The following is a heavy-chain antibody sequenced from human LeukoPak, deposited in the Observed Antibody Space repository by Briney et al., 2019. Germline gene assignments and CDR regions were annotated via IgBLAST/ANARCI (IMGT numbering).Heavy chain of an antibody. J-gene: IGHJ4*02. CDR2: INPNSGGT. V-gene: IGHV1-2*02. CDR1: EYTFSTYY. D-gene: IGHD6-13*01. Sequence: ASVKVSCKASEYTFSTYYIYWVRQAPGQGLEWMGWINPNSGGTNYAQKFQGRVTMTRDTSISTAYMELSRLKSDDTAVYYCARVSSSNWYTPYFGCWGQGTLVTVSS. CDR3: ARVSSSNWYTPYFGC.